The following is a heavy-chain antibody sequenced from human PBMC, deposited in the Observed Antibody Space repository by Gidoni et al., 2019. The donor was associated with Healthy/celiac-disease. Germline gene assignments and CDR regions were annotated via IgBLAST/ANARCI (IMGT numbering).Heavy chain of an antibody. J-gene: IGHJ6*03. CDR1: GGSFRGYY. CDR3: ARGRGLYGNFYYYYYMDV. Sequence: QVQLQQWGAGLLKPSETLSLTCAVYGGSFRGYYWSWSRQPPGKGLEWIGEINHSGSTNYNPSLKSRVTISVDTSKNQFSLKLSSVTAADTAVYYCARGRGLYGNFYYYYYMDVWGKGTTVTVSS. V-gene: IGHV4-34*01. D-gene: IGHD4-17*01. CDR2: INHSGST.